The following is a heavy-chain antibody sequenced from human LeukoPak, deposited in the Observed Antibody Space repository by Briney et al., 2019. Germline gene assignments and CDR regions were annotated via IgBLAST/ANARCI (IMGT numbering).Heavy chain of an antibody. D-gene: IGHD6-19*01. CDR3: ARGRSSGWYGYYFDY. CDR2: INHSGST. J-gene: IGHJ4*02. V-gene: IGHV4-34*01. Sequence: SETLSLTCAVYGGSFSGYYWSWIRQPPGKGLEWIGEINHSGSTNYNPSLKSRVTISVDTSKNQFSLKLSSVTAADTAVYYCARGRSSGWYGYYFDYWGQRTLVTVSS. CDR1: GGSFSGYY.